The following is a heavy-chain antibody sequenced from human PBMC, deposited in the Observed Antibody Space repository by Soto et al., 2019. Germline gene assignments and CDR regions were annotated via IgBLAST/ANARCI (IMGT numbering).Heavy chain of an antibody. D-gene: IGHD7-27*01. J-gene: IGHJ5*02. Sequence: PSETLSLTCAVSGDSISSGGYSWSWIRQPPGKGLEWIGYIYHSGSTYYNPSLKSRVTISVDRSKNQFSLKLVSVTAADTAVYNWARVPGPGGKGTLVTSP. CDR2: IYHSGST. V-gene: IGHV4-30-2*01. CDR1: GDSISSGGYS. CDR3: ARVPGP.